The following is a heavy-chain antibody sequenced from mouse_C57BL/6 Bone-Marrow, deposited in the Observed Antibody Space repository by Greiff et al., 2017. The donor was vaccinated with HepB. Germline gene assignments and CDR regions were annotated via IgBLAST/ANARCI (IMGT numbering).Heavy chain of an antibody. D-gene: IGHD1-1*01. Sequence: EVQLQQSGPELVKPGASVKISCKASGYTFTDYYMNWVKQSHGKSLEWIGDINPNNGGTSYNQKFKGKATLTVDKSSSTAYMELRSLTSEDSAVYYYARSPLYYYGSRTYAMDYWGQGTSVTVSS. CDR2: INPNNGGT. V-gene: IGHV1-26*01. CDR1: GYTFTDYY. CDR3: ARSPLYYYGSRTYAMDY. J-gene: IGHJ4*01.